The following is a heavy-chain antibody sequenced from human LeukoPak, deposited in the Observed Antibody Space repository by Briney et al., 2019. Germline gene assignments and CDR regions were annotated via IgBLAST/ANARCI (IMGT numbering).Heavy chain of an antibody. D-gene: IGHD3-22*01. J-gene: IGHJ6*03. V-gene: IGHV3-23*01. CDR1: GFTFSSYA. Sequence: GGSLRLSCAASGFTFSSYAMSWVRQAPGKGLEWVSAISGSGGSTYYADSVKGRFTVSRDNSKNTLYLQMNSLRAEDTAVYYCARYADDSSGYYYSYYYYYLDVWGKGTTVTVSS. CDR2: ISGSGGST. CDR3: ARYADDSSGYYYSYYYYYLDV.